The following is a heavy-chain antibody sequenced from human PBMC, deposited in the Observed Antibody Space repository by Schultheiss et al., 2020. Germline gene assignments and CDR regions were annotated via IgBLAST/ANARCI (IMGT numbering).Heavy chain of an antibody. CDR1: GGSFSGYY. J-gene: IGHJ4*02. Sequence: TLSLTCAVYGGSFSGYYWSWIRQPPGKGLEWIGEINHSGSTNYNPSLKSRVTISVDTSKNQFSLKLSSVTAADTAMYYCARLHCSGGSCYSLRYYFDYWGQGILVTVSS. V-gene: IGHV4-34*01. CDR3: ARLHCSGGSCYSLRYYFDY. CDR2: INHSGST. D-gene: IGHD2-15*01.